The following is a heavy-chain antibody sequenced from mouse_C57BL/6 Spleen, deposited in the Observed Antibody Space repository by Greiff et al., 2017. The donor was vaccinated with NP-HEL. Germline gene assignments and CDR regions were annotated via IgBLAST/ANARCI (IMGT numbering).Heavy chain of an antibody. Sequence: EVQRVESGGGLVKPGGSLKLSCAASGFTFSSYTMSWVRQTPEKRLEWVATISGGGGNTYYPDSVKGRFTISRDNAKNTLYLQMSSLRSEDTALYYCARRQLLRYYAMDYWGQGTSVTVSS. CDR3: ARRQLLRYYAMDY. CDR2: ISGGGGNT. V-gene: IGHV5-9*01. D-gene: IGHD1-1*01. CDR1: GFTFSSYT. J-gene: IGHJ4*01.